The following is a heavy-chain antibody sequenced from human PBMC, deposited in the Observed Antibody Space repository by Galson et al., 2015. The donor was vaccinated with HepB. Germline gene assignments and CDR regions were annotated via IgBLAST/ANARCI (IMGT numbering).Heavy chain of an antibody. CDR1: GASIGSDY. J-gene: IGHJ6*03. CDR3: ARGPKARTVGGTSYRHYYYYMDV. CDR2: IHISGVT. V-gene: IGHV4-4*07. D-gene: IGHD1-26*01. Sequence: SETLSLTCTVSGASIGSDYWNWIRQPAGKGLEWIGRIHISGVTNHNPSLKSRVTLSRDSSKNQFSLKLSSVTAADTAVYYCARGPKARTVGGTSYRHYYYYMDVWGKGTTVTVSS.